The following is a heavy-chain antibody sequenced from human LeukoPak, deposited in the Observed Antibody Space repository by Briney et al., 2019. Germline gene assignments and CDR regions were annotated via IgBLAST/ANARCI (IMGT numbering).Heavy chain of an antibody. J-gene: IGHJ4*02. CDR3: ATDREGDPSAYYLV. CDR2: ISDNGGGT. Sequence: GGSLRLSCAASGFTFSDYAMSWVRQAPGKGLEWVSTISDNGGGTYYVDSVKGRFTISRDNSKNTLFLQMNSLRAEDSAVYYCATDREGDPSAYYLVGGQGTLITVSS. V-gene: IGHV3-23*01. CDR1: GFTFSDYA. D-gene: IGHD3-22*01.